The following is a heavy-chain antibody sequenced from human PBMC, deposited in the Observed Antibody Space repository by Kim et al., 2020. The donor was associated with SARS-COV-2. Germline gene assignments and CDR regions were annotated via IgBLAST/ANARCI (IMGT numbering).Heavy chain of an antibody. CDR2: ISYDGSNK. CDR1: GFTFSSYG. CDR3: AKLGTVRAVLYYFAY. D-gene: IGHD6-19*01. V-gene: IGHV3-30*18. J-gene: IGHJ4*01. Sequence: GGSLRLSCAASGFTFSSYGMHWVRQAPGKGLEWVAVISYDGSNKYYADSVKGRFTISRDNSKNTLYLQMNSLRAEDTAVYYCAKLGTVRAVLYYFAYWG.